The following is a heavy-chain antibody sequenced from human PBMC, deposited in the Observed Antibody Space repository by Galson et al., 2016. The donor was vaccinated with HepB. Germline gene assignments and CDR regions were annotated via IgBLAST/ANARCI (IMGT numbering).Heavy chain of an antibody. CDR1: GFSFETYW. V-gene: IGHV3-7*01. Sequence: SLRLSCAASGFSFETYWMGWVRQAPGKGLEWVSNVKGDEGHKNYVYSVKDRFTISRDNAKNTLYLQMNSLRVEDTAMYYCARSEWFGERWYFDLWGRGTLVSVSS. CDR2: VKGDEGHK. CDR3: ARSEWFGERWYFDL. J-gene: IGHJ2*01. D-gene: IGHD3-10*01.